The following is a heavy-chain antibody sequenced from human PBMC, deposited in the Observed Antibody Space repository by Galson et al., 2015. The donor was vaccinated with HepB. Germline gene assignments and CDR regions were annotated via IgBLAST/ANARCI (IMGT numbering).Heavy chain of an antibody. Sequence: SLRLSCATSGFTFSSYAMSWVRQAPGKGLEWVSAISGSGGSTYYADSVKGRFIISRDNSKDTLNLQMNTLRAEDTAVYYCAKDLDVGGSYWMGIDYWGQGTRVTVSS. D-gene: IGHD1-26*01. J-gene: IGHJ4*02. CDR1: GFTFSSYA. V-gene: IGHV3-23*01. CDR3: AKDLDVGGSYWMGIDY. CDR2: ISGSGGST.